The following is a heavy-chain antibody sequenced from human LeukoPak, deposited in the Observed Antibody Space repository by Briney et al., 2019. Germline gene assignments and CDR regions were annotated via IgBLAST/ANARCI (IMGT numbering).Heavy chain of an antibody. CDR3: ARGYIPMVRGVITLDY. D-gene: IGHD3-10*01. CDR2: ISAYNGNT. CDR1: GYTFTSYG. J-gene: IGHJ4*02. Sequence: ASVKVSCKASGYTFTSYGISWVRQAPGQGLEWMGWISAYNGNTNYAQKLQGRVTMTTDTSTSTAYMELRSLRSDDTAVYHCARGYIPMVRGVITLDYWGQGTLVTVSS. V-gene: IGHV1-18*01.